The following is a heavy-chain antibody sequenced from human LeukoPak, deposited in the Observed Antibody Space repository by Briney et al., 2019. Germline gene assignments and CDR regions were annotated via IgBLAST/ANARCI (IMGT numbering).Heavy chain of an antibody. CDR1: GFTFSSYA. CDR2: ISGSGGST. Sequence: GGSLRLSCAASGFTFSSYAMSWVRQAPGKGLEWVSAISGSGGSTYYADSVKGRFTISRDNSKNTLYLQMNSLRAEDTAVYYCAKELRYFDWLPPRTDDYWGQGTLVTVSS. CDR3: AKELRYFDWLPPRTDDY. V-gene: IGHV3-23*01. D-gene: IGHD3-9*01. J-gene: IGHJ4*02.